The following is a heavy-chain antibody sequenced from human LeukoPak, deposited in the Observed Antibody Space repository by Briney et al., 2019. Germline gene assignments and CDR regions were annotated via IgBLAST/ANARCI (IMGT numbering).Heavy chain of an antibody. CDR1: GYTLTELS. CDR3: ATDYFTFGGVIVKVYAFDS. Sequence: GASVTVSCKVSGYTLTELSMHWVRQAPGKGLEWVGGFDPEDGETIYAHKFQGRVTMTEDTSTDTAYMELSSLRSEDTAVYYCATDYFTFGGVIVKVYAFDSWGQGTMVTVSS. V-gene: IGHV1-24*01. CDR2: FDPEDGET. D-gene: IGHD3-16*02. J-gene: IGHJ3*02.